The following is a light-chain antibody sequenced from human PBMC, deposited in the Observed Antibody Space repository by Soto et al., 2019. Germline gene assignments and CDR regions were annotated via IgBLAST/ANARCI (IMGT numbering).Light chain of an antibody. Sequence: DIQMTQSPASVSASIGDRVTITCRASQHISTWLVWYQQKAGKAPQLLIYAASSLQSGVPSRFSGSGSGTDFTLTISSLQPDDSATYYCQQANTCPFTFGQGPRLEI. CDR3: QQANTCPFT. CDR1: QHISTW. V-gene: IGKV1-12*01. CDR2: AAS. J-gene: IGKJ2*01.